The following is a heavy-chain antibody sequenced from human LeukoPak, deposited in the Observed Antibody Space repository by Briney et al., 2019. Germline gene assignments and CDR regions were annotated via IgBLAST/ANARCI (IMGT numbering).Heavy chain of an antibody. CDR1: GFTFSSYG. V-gene: IGHV3-30*18. D-gene: IGHD3-9*01. CDR2: ISYDGSNK. J-gene: IGHJ4*02. CDR3: AKGLDWASDY. Sequence: PGRSLRLSCAASGFTFSSYGMHWVRQAPGKGLEWVAVISYDGSNKYYADSVKGRFTISRDNSKNTLYLQMNSLRAGDTAVYYCAKGLDWASDYWGQGTLVTVSS.